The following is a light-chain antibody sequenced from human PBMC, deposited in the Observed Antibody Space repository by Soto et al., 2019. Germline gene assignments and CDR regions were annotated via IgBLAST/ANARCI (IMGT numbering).Light chain of an antibody. CDR2: MVS. J-gene: IGKJ2*01. CDR1: RSLVYRDGNTY. Sequence: DVVMTQSPLSLPVTLGQPASISCRSSRSLVYRDGNTYLIWFQQRPGQSPRRLIYMVSKRDAGVPVRFSGSGSGTDLTLKISRVEAEDVGVYYCMQCIHWPPYTFGQGTKLEIK. CDR3: MQCIHWPPYT. V-gene: IGKV2-30*01.